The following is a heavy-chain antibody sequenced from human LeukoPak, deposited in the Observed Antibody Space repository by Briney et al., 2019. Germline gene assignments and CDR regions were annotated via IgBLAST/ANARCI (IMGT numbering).Heavy chain of an antibody. D-gene: IGHD6-13*01. V-gene: IGHV1-18*01. J-gene: IGHJ6*02. CDR1: GYTFTSYG. CDR3: ARRGLTSSSWYGGYYGMDV. Sequence: ASVKVSCKASGYTFTSYGISWVRQAPGQGLEWMGWISAYNGNTNYAQKLQGRVTMTTDTSTSTAYMELRSLRSDDTAVYYCARRGLTSSSWYGGYYGMDVWGQGTTVTVSS. CDR2: ISAYNGNT.